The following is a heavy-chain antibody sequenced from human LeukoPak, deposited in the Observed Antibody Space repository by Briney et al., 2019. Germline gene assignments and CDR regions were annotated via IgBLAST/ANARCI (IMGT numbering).Heavy chain of an antibody. CDR1: GDSMSNFY. Sequence: SETLSLTCTVSGDSMSNFYWSWIRQSPGKGLEWLGYIYFSGRTNYDPSLKSRLTISVDASQNQFFLKLDTVTTADTAIYFCARDAINGPRSNWFDPWGQGTLVTVSS. CDR3: ARDAINGPRSNWFDP. D-gene: IGHD2-8*01. J-gene: IGHJ5*02. V-gene: IGHV4-59*01. CDR2: IYFSGRT.